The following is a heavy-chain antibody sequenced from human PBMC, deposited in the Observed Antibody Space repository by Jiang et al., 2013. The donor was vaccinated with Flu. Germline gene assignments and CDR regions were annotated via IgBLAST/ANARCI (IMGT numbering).Heavy chain of an antibody. Sequence: KPTQTLTLTCTFSGFSLSTSGVGVGWIRQPPGKALEWPALIYWDDDKRYSPSLKSRLTITKDTSKNQVVLTMTNMDPVDTATYYCAHDLGYSSPFDYWGQGTLVTVSS. J-gene: IGHJ4*02. CDR3: AHDLGYSSPFDY. V-gene: IGHV2-5*02. CDR1: GFSLSTSGVG. D-gene: IGHD6-13*01. CDR2: IYWDDDK.